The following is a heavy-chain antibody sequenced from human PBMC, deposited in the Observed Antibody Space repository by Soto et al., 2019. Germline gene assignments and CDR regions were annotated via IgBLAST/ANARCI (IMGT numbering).Heavy chain of an antibody. J-gene: IGHJ6*03. Sequence: GGSLRLSCAASGFTFSSYWMHWVHQAPGKGLVWVSRINSDGSSTSYADSVKGRFTISRDNAKNTLYLQMNSLRAEDTAVYYCASSGPYCTNGVCYTRGYPSDYYYMDVWGKGTTVTVSS. CDR3: ASSGPYCTNGVCYTRGYPSDYYYMDV. CDR1: GFTFSSYW. V-gene: IGHV3-74*01. CDR2: INSDGSST. D-gene: IGHD2-8*01.